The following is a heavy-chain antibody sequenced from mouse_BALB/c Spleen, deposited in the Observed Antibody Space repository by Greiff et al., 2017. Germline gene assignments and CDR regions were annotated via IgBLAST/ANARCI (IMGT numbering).Heavy chain of an antibody. CDR2: IRNKANGYTT. J-gene: IGHJ2*01. V-gene: IGHV7-3*02. CDR1: GFTFTDYY. Sequence: EVKLMESGGGLVQPGGSLRLSCATSGFTFTDYYMSWVRQPPGKALEWLGFIRNKANGYTTEYSASVKGRFTISRDNSQSIFYLQMNTLRAEDSATYYCARVSLPYYYGSSYLYYFDYWGQGTTLTVSS. D-gene: IGHD1-1*01. CDR3: ARVSLPYYYGSSYLYYFDY.